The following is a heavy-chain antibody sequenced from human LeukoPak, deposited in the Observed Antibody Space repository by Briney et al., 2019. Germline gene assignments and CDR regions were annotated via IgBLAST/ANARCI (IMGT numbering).Heavy chain of an antibody. J-gene: IGHJ3*02. CDR1: GGSISSYY. V-gene: IGHV4-59*08. CDR2: IYYSGST. Sequence: SETLSLTCTVSGGSISSYYWSWIRQPPGKGLEWIGYIYYSGSTNYNPSLKSRVTISVDTSKNQFSLKLSSVTAADTAVYYCARWHLDGYNPYDAFDIWGQGTMVGVSS. D-gene: IGHD5-24*01. CDR3: ARWHLDGYNPYDAFDI.